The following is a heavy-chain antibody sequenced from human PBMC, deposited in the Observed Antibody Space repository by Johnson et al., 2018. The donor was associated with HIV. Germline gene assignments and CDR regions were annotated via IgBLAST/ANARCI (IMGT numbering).Heavy chain of an antibody. Sequence: QVRLVESGGGLVKPGGSLRLSCAASGFTFSDYYMNWMRQAPGKGLEWLSYISSSGTAKYYADSVKGRFTISRDNAKNSLYLQMNSLRAEDTAVYYCARDKSGGGTDSGYDHFSAPDACDIWGQGTMVTVSS. D-gene: IGHD5-12*01. J-gene: IGHJ3*02. CDR2: ISSSGTAK. V-gene: IGHV3-11*04. CDR3: ARDKSGGGTDSGYDHFSAPDACDI. CDR1: GFTFSDYY.